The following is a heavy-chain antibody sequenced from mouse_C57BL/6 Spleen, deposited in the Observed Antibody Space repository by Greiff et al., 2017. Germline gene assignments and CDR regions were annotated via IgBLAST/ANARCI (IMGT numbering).Heavy chain of an antibody. V-gene: IGHV1-85*01. J-gene: IGHJ1*03. CDR3: ARRDNWDEGYFEV. CDR2: IYPRDGST. CDR1: GYTFTSHD. D-gene: IGHD4-1*01. Sequence: QVQLKQSGPELVKPGASVKLSCKASGYTFTSHDINWVKQRPGQGLEWIGWIYPRDGSTKYNEKFKGKATLTVDTSSSTAYMELHSLTSEDSAVYFCARRDNWDEGYFEVWGTGTTGTVSS.